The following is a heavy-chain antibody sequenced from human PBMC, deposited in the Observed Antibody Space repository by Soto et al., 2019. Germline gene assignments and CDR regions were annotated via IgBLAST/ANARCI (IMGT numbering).Heavy chain of an antibody. V-gene: IGHV3-21*01. CDR3: ARDLRGYYYDSSGYYYGPHDAFDI. CDR1: GFTFSSYS. Sequence: GSLRLSCAASGFTFSSYSMKWVRQAPGKGLEWVSSISTCSRYIYYADSVKGRFPISRDNAKNSLYLQMSSLTAEDTAVYYCARDLRGYYYDSSGYYYGPHDAFDIWGQGTMVTVSS. CDR2: ISTCSRYI. J-gene: IGHJ3*02. D-gene: IGHD3-22*01.